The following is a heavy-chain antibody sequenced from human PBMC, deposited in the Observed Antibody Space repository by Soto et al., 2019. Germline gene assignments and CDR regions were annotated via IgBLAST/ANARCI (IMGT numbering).Heavy chain of an antibody. D-gene: IGHD6-19*01. Sequence: GGSLRLSCAASGFTFDDYAMHWVRQAPGKGLEWVSGISWNSGSIGYADSVKGRFAISRDNAKNSLYLQMNSLRAEDTALYYCAKATYSSGWYSFRYFDYWGQGTLVTVSS. CDR2: ISWNSGSI. CDR1: GFTFDDYA. J-gene: IGHJ4*02. V-gene: IGHV3-9*01. CDR3: AKATYSSGWYSFRYFDY.